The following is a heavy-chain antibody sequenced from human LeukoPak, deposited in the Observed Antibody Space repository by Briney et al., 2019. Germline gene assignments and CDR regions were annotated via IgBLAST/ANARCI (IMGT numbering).Heavy chain of an antibody. V-gene: IGHV3-7*01. J-gene: IGHJ4*02. Sequence: GGSLRFSCAASGFTFSRYWMTWVRQAPGKGLEWVANIKEDGSENSYVEPVKGRFTISRDNAKNSLYLQLNSLRAEDTAVYFCARQRYSDYWGQGTLVTVSS. D-gene: IGHD1-1*01. CDR2: IKEDGSEN. CDR3: ARQRYSDY. CDR1: GFTFSRYW.